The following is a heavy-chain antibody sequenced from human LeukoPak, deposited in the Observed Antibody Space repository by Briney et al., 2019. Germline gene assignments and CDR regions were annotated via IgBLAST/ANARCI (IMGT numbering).Heavy chain of an antibody. D-gene: IGHD1-26*01. CDR3: ARGYSGTYRFGY. J-gene: IGHJ4*02. V-gene: IGHV3-74*01. Sequence: PGRSLRLSCAASGFTFDDYAMHWVRQAPGKGLVWVSRINSDGSSTSYADSVKGRFTISRDNAKNTLYLQMSSLRAEDTAVYYCARGYSGTYRFGYWGQGTLVTVSS. CDR1: GFTFDDYA. CDR2: INSDGSST.